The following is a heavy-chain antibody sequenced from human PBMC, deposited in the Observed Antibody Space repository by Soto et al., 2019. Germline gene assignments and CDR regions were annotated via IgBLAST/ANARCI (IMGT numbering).Heavy chain of an antibody. Sequence: SVSNAWMNWVRQAPGKGLEWVGRIKSKTDGGTTDYAAPVKGRFTISRDDSKNTLYLQMNSLKTEDTAVYYCTTVSDYDFLSGYYADYWGQGTLVTVSS. D-gene: IGHD3-3*01. J-gene: IGHJ4*02. CDR3: TTVSDYDFLSGYYADY. V-gene: IGHV3-15*07. CDR2: IKSKTDGGTT. CDR1: SVSNAW.